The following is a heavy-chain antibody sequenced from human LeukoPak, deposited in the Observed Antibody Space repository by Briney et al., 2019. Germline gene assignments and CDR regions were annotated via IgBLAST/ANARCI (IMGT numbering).Heavy chain of an antibody. Sequence: GASVKVSCKASGGTFVSSYGISWGRQAPGQGLEWMGGIIPIFGSANYAQMFQGRVTITADDSTSTAYMELSSLRSEDTAVYYCARATRYNWNDRNPYYFDYWGQGTLVTVSS. CDR2: IIPIFGSA. CDR1: GGTFVSSYG. D-gene: IGHD1-20*01. J-gene: IGHJ4*02. CDR3: ARATRYNWNDRNPYYFDY. V-gene: IGHV1-69*13.